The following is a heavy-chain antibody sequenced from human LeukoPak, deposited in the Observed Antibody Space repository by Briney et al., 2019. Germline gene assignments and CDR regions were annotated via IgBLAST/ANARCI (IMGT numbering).Heavy chain of an antibody. CDR3: ARGYIVATIDK. V-gene: IGHV1-46*01. CDR2: INPSGGST. J-gene: IGHJ4*02. Sequence: ASVKVSCKASGYTFISYYMHLVRQAPGQGLEWMGIINPSGGSTSYAQKFQGRVTMTRDTSTSTVYMELSSLRSEDTAVYYCARGYIVATIDKWGQGTLVTVSS. D-gene: IGHD5-12*01. CDR1: GYTFISYY.